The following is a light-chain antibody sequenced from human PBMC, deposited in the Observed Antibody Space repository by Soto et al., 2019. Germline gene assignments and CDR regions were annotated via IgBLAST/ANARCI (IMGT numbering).Light chain of an antibody. CDR1: QSVTRY. J-gene: IGKJ4*01. CDR3: QQYGSSPLT. CDR2: GAA. V-gene: IGKV3-20*01. Sequence: EIVLTQSPGTLSLSPGESATLSCRASQSVTRYLAWYQQKPGQAPRLLIYGAASRGTGTPDRIRGTGSGTDFTLTISRLAPEDSAVYYCQQYGSSPLTFGGGTKVEIK.